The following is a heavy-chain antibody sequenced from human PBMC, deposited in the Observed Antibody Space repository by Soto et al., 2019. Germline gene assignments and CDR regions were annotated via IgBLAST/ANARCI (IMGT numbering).Heavy chain of an antibody. Sequence: ASVKLSCKASGYTFTIYGMNWVRQAPGQGLEWMGWISPDNGNTNYAQKLQGRVTMTTDTSTSTAYMELRSLRSDDTAVYYCARALGYSGYAGMDVWGQGTTVTVSS. D-gene: IGHD5-12*01. V-gene: IGHV1-18*01. J-gene: IGHJ6*02. CDR3: ARALGYSGYAGMDV. CDR2: ISPDNGNT. CDR1: GYTFTIYG.